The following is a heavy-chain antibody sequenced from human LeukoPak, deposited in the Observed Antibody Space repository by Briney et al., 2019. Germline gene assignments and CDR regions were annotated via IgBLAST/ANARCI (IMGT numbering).Heavy chain of an antibody. CDR1: GLTFNRHG. CDR2: INSDGSST. CDR3: AKAYYYDSSGYSDY. V-gene: IGHV3-74*01. D-gene: IGHD3-22*01. J-gene: IGHJ4*02. Sequence: GRSLRLSCVVSGLTFNRHGMHWVRQAPGKGLVWVSRINSDGSSTSYADSVKGRFTISRDNAKNTPYLQMNSLRAEDTAVYYCAKAYYYDSSGYSDYWGQGTLVTVSS.